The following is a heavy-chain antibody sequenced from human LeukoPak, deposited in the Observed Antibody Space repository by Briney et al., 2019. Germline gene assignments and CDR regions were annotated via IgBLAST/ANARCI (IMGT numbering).Heavy chain of an antibody. CDR3: ARDIRGLDYDFRSPKYYFDY. J-gene: IGHJ4*02. Sequence: PGGSLRLSCAASGFTFSDYYMSWIRQAPGKGLEWVSYISSSGSTIYYADSVKGRFTISRDNAKNSLYLQMNSLRAEDTAVYYCARDIRGLDYDFRSPKYYFDYWGQGTLVTVSS. V-gene: IGHV3-11*04. CDR1: GFTFSDYY. CDR2: ISSSGSTI. D-gene: IGHD3-3*01.